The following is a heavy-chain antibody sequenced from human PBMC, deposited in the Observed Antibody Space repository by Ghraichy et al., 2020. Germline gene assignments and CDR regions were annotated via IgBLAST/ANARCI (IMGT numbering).Heavy chain of an antibody. CDR2: IGASGADT. CDR3: ARLSGGYCFDY. V-gene: IGHV3-23*01. Sequence: GGSLRLSCAASGLTFTNDAMTWVRQAPGKGLEWVSDIGASGADTYYADSVKGRFTISRDNSKNTLYLQMNGLRAEDTAVYYCARLSGGYCFDYWGQGTLVTVSS. J-gene: IGHJ4*02. CDR1: GLTFTNDA. D-gene: IGHD1-26*01.